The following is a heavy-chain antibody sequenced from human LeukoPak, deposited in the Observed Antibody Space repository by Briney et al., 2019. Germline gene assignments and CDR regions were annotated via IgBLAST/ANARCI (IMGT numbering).Heavy chain of an antibody. D-gene: IGHD6-13*01. CDR1: GGSIFSSNW. V-gene: IGHV4-4*02. Sequence: SETLSLTCAVSGGSIFSSNWWSWVRQPPGKGLEWIGQIFHSGSTSYSPSLKSRVTISVDKSKNQFSLKLSSVTAADTAVYYCARHRGNIAAAGMTCDYWGQGTLVTVSS. CDR3: ARHRGNIAAAGMTCDY. CDR2: IFHSGST. J-gene: IGHJ4*02.